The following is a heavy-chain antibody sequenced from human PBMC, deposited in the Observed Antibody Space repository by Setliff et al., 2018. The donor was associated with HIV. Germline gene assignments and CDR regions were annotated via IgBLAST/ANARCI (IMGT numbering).Heavy chain of an antibody. V-gene: IGHV4-38-2*02. D-gene: IGHD2-21*01. J-gene: IGHJ4*02. Sequence: SETLSLTCYVSGFSISSRYYWGWIRQSPGKGLEWIGNIYHTGSSYYNPSLNDRVTISVDTSKNQFSLKLSSVTAADTAVYYCARAGVNFDYWGQGTLVTVSS. CDR3: ARAGVNFDY. CDR1: GFSISSRYY. CDR2: IYHTGSS.